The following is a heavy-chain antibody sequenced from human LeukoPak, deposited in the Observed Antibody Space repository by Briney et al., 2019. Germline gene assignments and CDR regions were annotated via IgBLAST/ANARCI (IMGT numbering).Heavy chain of an antibody. V-gene: IGHV3-66*01. Sequence: PGGSLRLSCAASGFTFSSYAMSWVRQAPGKGLGWVSVIYSGGSTYYADSVKGRFTISRDNSKNTLYLQMNSLRAEDTAVYYCARDRGDYGVDYWGQGTLVTVSS. CDR2: IYSGGST. D-gene: IGHD4-17*01. CDR3: ARDRGDYGVDY. CDR1: GFTFSSYA. J-gene: IGHJ4*02.